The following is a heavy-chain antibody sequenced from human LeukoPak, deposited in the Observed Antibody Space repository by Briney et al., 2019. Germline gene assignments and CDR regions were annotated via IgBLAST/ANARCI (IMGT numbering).Heavy chain of an antibody. CDR1: GGSFSGYY. CDR2: INHSGST. CDR3: ARGRIASGAYYYYMDV. V-gene: IGHV4-34*01. J-gene: IGHJ6*03. D-gene: IGHD2-21*01. Sequence: SETLSLTCAVFGGSFSGYYWSWIRQPPGKGLEWIGEINHSGSTIYNPSFKSRVTISVDTSKYQVSLKLSSVTAADTAVYYCARGRIASGAYYYYMDVWGKGTTVTVSS.